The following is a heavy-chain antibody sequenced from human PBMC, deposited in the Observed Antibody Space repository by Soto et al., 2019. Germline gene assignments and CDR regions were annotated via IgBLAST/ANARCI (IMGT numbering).Heavy chain of an antibody. CDR2: ISYDGSNK. J-gene: IGHJ6*02. D-gene: IGHD6-13*01. V-gene: IGHV3-30*18. CDR3: AKDISIAAAGRGYGMDV. Sequence: GGSLRLSCAASGFTFSSYGMHWVRQAPGKGLEWVAVISYDGSNKYYADSVKGRFTISRDNSKNTLYLQMNSLRAEDTAVYYCAKDISIAAAGRGYGMDVWGQGTTVTVSS. CDR1: GFTFSSYG.